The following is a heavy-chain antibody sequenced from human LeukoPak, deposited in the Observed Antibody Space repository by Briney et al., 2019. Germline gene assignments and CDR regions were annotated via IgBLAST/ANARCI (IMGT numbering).Heavy chain of an antibody. CDR2: ISDNAGAI. V-gene: IGHV3-23*01. D-gene: IGHD1/OR15-1a*01. Sequence: PGGSLRLSCAASGFTFSDYAMSWVRQAPGEGLEWVSSISDNAGAIHYADSVKGRFTISRDNSKNTLYLQMNSLRAEDTAVYYCAKVTLSNNWDMHFDYWGQGTLVTVSS. J-gene: IGHJ4*02. CDR1: GFTFSDYA. CDR3: AKVTLSNNWDMHFDY.